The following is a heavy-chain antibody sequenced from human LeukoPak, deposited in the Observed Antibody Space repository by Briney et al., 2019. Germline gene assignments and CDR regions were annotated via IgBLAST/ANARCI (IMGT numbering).Heavy chain of an antibody. D-gene: IGHD2/OR15-2a*01. CDR3: AGHHPRNTVDF. V-gene: IGHV4-59*08. Sequence: SETLSLTCTVSGGSISSYYWSWIRQPPGKGLEWIGYISYSGSTNSNPSLKSRVTISLDTSKNQFSLKLSSVTDADTAVYYCAGHHPRNTVDFWGQGTLVTVSS. CDR1: GGSISSYY. CDR2: ISYSGST. J-gene: IGHJ4*02.